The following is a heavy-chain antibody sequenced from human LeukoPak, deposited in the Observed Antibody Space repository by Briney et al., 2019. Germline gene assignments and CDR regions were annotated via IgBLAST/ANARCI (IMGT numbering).Heavy chain of an antibody. Sequence: GGSLRLSCAASGFTFSDSYMNWVRQAPGKGLEWVSSISSSSSYIYYADSVKGRFTISRDNAKNSLYLQMNNLRAEDTAVYYCASYSSSSASGHPRDYWGQGTLVTVSS. CDR1: GFTFSDSY. V-gene: IGHV3-21*01. CDR2: ISSSSSYI. D-gene: IGHD6-6*01. J-gene: IGHJ4*02. CDR3: ASYSSSSASGHPRDY.